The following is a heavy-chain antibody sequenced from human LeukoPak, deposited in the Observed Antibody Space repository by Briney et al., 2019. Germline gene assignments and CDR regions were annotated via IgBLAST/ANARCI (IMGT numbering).Heavy chain of an antibody. CDR1: GFTFSSYS. CDR3: AGLSAYSSSWYNY. J-gene: IGHJ4*02. Sequence: GGSLRLSCAASGFTFSSYSMNWVRQAPGKGLEWVSSISSSTSYIFYADSVKGRFTISRDNAKNSLYLQMNSLRAEDTAVYYCAGLSAYSSSWYNYWGQGTLVTVSS. D-gene: IGHD6-13*01. V-gene: IGHV3-21*01. CDR2: ISSSTSYI.